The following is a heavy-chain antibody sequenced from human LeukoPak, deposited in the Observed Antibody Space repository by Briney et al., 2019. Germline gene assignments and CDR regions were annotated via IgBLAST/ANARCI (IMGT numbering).Heavy chain of an antibody. V-gene: IGHV3-30-3*01. CDR2: ISYDGSNK. CDR3: ARDAELYYDFWSGLFDY. D-gene: IGHD3-3*01. J-gene: IGHJ4*02. CDR1: GFTFSSYA. Sequence: GGSLRLSCAASGFTFSSYAMHWVRQAPGKGLEWVAVISYDGSNKYYADSVKGRFTISRDNSKNTLYLQMNSLRAEDTAVYYCARDAELYYDFWSGLFDYWGQGTPVTVSS.